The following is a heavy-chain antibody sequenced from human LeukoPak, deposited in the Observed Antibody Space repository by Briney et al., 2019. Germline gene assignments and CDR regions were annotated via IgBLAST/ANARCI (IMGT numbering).Heavy chain of an antibody. CDR1: GFTVSSNY. J-gene: IGHJ4*02. D-gene: IGHD5-18*01. CDR2: IYSGGST. Sequence: GGSLRLSCAASGFTVSSNYMSWVRQAPGKGLEWVSVIYSGGSTTYADSVKGRFTVSRDNAKNTLYLQMNSLKAEDTAVYYCARDPRGYSYGYNSWGQGTLVTVSS. V-gene: IGHV3-53*01. CDR3: ARDPRGYSYGYNS.